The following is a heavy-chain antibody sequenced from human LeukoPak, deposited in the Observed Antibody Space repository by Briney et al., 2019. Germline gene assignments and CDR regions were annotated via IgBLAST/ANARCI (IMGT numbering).Heavy chain of an antibody. V-gene: IGHV4-59*01. CDR1: GGSISSYY. J-gene: IGHJ6*02. D-gene: IGHD1-14*01. CDR2: IYYSGST. CDR3: ARDLGILYGMDV. Sequence: ETLSLTCTVSGGSISSYYWSWIRQPPGKGLEWIGYIYYSGSTNYNPSLKSRVTISVDTSKNQFSLKLSSVTAADTAVYYCARDLGILYGMDVWGQGTTVTVSS.